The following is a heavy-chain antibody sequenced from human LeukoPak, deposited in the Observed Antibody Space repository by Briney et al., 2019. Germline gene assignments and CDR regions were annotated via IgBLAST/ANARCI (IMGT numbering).Heavy chain of an antibody. Sequence: ASVEVSCKASGYTLFSYPKHWVRQAPGERLEWIGEINAGCGYKKYSQKCQGRVTITRDTCASTAYIELSSLRPEDTAVYYCARDFGDYTLNEYWGQGTLVTVSS. CDR2: INAGCGYK. CDR1: GYTLFSYP. CDR3: ARDFGDYTLNEY. V-gene: IGHV1-3*01. D-gene: IGHD4-17*01. J-gene: IGHJ4*02.